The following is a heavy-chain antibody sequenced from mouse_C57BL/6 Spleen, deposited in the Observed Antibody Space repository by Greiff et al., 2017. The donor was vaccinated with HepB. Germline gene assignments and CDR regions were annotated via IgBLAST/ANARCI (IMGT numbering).Heavy chain of an antibody. J-gene: IGHJ4*01. D-gene: IGHD6-5*01. CDR3: SRGGSRWAMDH. CDR2: INPNYGTT. CDR1: GYSFTDYN. Sequence: VQLKQSGPELVKPGASVKISCKASGYSFTDYNMNWVKQSNGKSLEWIGVINPNYGTTSYNQKFKGKATLTVDQSSSTAYMQLNSLTSEDFSVYYCSRGGSRWAMDHWCQGTSVTVSS. V-gene: IGHV1-39*01.